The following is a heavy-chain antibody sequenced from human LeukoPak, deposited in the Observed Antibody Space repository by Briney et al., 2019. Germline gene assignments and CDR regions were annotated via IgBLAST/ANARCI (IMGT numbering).Heavy chain of an antibody. D-gene: IGHD1-26*01. CDR1: GGSVSSGNYY. Sequence: SETLSLTCSVSGGSVSSGNYYWSWIRQPPGKGLEWIGYIYYSGSIDYNPSLKSRVTISVDTSKNQLSLRLSSVTAADTAVYYCAQKQWVPYYFHYWGQGTLVTVSS. V-gene: IGHV4-61*01. CDR3: AQKQWVPYYFHY. J-gene: IGHJ4*02. CDR2: IYYSGSI.